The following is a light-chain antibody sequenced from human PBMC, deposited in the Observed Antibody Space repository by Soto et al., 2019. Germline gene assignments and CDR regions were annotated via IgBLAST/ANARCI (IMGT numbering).Light chain of an antibody. Sequence: DIQMTQSPSTLSASVGDRVTITCRASQSVRSWLAWYQQKPGRAPKFLIYDASSLESGVPSRFSGSGSGTEFTLTIRNLQPDDFATYYCQQYDNYPLTFGGGTKVDIK. V-gene: IGKV1-5*01. J-gene: IGKJ4*01. CDR2: DAS. CDR3: QQYDNYPLT. CDR1: QSVRSW.